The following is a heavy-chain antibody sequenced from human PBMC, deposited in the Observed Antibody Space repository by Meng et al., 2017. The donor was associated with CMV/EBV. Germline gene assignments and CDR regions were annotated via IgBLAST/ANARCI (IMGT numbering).Heavy chain of an antibody. CDR1: GGSISSYY. D-gene: IGHD3-16*01. CDR2: IYYSGST. Sequence: SETLSLTCTVSGGSISSYYWSWIRQPPGKGLEWIGYIYYSGSTNYNPSLKSRVTISVDTSKNQFSLKLSSVNAADTAVYYCARGGGLTYYYYGMDVWGQGTTVTVSS. CDR3: ARGGGLTYYYYGMDV. V-gene: IGHV4-59*01. J-gene: IGHJ6*02.